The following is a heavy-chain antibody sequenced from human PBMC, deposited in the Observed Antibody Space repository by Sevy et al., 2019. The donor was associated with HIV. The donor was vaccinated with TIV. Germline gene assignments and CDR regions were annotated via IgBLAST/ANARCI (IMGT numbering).Heavy chain of an antibody. D-gene: IGHD4-17*01. J-gene: IGHJ4*02. CDR3: ARETVAFDY. CDR2: INSDGSST. V-gene: IGHV3-74*01. CDR1: EFTFSSYL. Sequence: GGSLRLSCAASEFTFSSYLMNWVRQAPGKGLVWVSRINSDGSSTNYADSVKGRFTISRDNAKNTLYLQMNSLRAEDTAVYYYARETVAFDYWGQGTLVTVSS.